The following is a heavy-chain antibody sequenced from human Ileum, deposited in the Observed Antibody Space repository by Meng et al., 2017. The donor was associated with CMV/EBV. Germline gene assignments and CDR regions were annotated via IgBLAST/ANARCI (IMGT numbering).Heavy chain of an antibody. Sequence: SENLSLTCTVSGASISSGDYHWNWIRQHPGKGLEWIGSIYYSGGTYYNPSLKGRVTISVDTSKNQFSLKLISVTAADTAFYYCARDRGYDFWSGSHYFDYWGQGTLVTVS. CDR2: IYYSGGT. D-gene: IGHD3-3*01. CDR3: ARDRGYDFWSGSHYFDY. V-gene: IGHV4-31*03. J-gene: IGHJ4*02. CDR1: GASISSGDYH.